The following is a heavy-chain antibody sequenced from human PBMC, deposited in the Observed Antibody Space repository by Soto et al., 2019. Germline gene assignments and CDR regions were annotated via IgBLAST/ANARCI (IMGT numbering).Heavy chain of an antibody. J-gene: IGHJ5*02. CDR2: IYYSGST. CDR1: GGSISSGGYY. D-gene: IGHD6-13*01. V-gene: IGHV4-31*03. Sequence: SETLSLTCTVSGGSISSGGYYWSWIRQHPGKGLEWIGYIYYSGSTYYNPSLKSRVTISVDTSKNQFSLKLSSVAAADTAVYCCARVFSDSSSFFDPRGQGTLVTVSS. CDR3: ARVFSDSSSFFDP.